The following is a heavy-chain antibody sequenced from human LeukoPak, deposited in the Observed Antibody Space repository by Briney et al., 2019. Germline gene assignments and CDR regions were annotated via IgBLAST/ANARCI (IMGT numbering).Heavy chain of an antibody. CDR3: ARDSRAFDI. J-gene: IGHJ3*02. CDR1: GFTFSSYA. CDR2: ISYDGSNK. V-gene: IGHV3-30-3*01. Sequence: GGSLRLSCTASGFTFSSYAMHWVRQAPGKGLEWVAVISYDGSNKYYADSVKGRFTISRDNSKNTLYLQMNSLRAEDTAVYYCARDSRAFDIWGQGTMVTVSS.